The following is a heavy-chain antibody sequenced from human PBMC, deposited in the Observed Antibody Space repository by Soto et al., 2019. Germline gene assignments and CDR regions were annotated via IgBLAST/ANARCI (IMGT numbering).Heavy chain of an antibody. CDR2: INHSGST. Sequence: SETLSLTCAVYGGSFSGYYWSWIRQPPGKGLEWIGEINHSGSTNYNPSLKSRVTISVDTSKNQFSLKLSSVTAADTAVYYCAGRAPRTQIDYWGQGTLVTVSS. V-gene: IGHV4-34*01. CDR3: AGRAPRTQIDY. CDR1: GGSFSGYY. J-gene: IGHJ4*02. D-gene: IGHD2-2*01.